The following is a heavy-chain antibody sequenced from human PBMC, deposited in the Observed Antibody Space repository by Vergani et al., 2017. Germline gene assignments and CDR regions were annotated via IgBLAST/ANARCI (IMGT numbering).Heavy chain of an antibody. V-gene: IGHV3-30*03. CDR3: ARQLSGDPYYFDY. J-gene: IGHJ4*02. Sequence: QVQLVESGGGVVQPGRSLRLSCAASGFTFSSYGMHWVRQAPGKGLEWVAVISYDGSNKYYADSVKGRFTISRDNSKNTLYLQMNSLRAEDTAVYYCARQLSGDPYYFDYWGQGTLVTVSS. D-gene: IGHD2-15*01. CDR2: ISYDGSNK. CDR1: GFTFSSYG.